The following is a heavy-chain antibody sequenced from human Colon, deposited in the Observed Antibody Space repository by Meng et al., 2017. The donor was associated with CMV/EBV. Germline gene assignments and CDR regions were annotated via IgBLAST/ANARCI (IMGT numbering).Heavy chain of an antibody. Sequence: SETLSLTCTVSGVSITSYYWSWIRQPPGKGLEWIGYIYYTGRTNYKSSLKSRVTISLDMSKNQFSLYLSSVTAADTAVYYCGRVRTAAPTPFYYGLDVWGQGTTVTVSS. J-gene: IGHJ6*02. CDR2: IYYTGRT. D-gene: IGHD6-13*01. CDR1: GVSITSYY. V-gene: IGHV4-59*01. CDR3: GRVRTAAPTPFYYGLDV.